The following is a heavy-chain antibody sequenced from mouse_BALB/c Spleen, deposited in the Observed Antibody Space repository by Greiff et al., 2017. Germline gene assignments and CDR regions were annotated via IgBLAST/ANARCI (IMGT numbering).Heavy chain of an antibody. CDR3: ARAGGLRWYFDV. J-gene: IGHJ1*01. CDR2: ILAGSGST. D-gene: IGHD2-4*01. V-gene: IGHV1-9*01. Sequence: VQLQQSGAELMKPGASVKISCKATGYTFSSYWIEWVKQRPGHGLEWIGEILAGSGSTNYNEKFKGKATFTADTSSNTPYMQLSTLTSEDSAVYYCARAGGLRWYFDVWGAGTTVTVSS. CDR1: GYTFSSYW.